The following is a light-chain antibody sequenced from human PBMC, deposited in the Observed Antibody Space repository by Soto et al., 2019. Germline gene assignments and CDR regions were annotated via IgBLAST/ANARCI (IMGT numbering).Light chain of an antibody. CDR1: SSNIGAGFD. CDR2: GNS. V-gene: IGLV1-40*01. J-gene: IGLJ3*02. CDR3: QSYDISLSGSWV. Sequence: QSALTQPPSVSGAPGQRVTISCTGGSSNIGAGFDVHWYQHLPGTAPKLLIYGNSRRPSGVPDRFSASKSGTSASLAITGLQADDEGDYYCQSYDISLSGSWVFGGGTKLTVL.